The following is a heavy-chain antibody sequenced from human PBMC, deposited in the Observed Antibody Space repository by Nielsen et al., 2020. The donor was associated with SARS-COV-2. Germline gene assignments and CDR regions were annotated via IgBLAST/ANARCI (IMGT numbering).Heavy chain of an antibody. J-gene: IGHJ6*02. CDR2: FDPEDGET. V-gene: IGHV1-24*01. D-gene: IGHD3-10*01. CDR1: GYTLTELS. Sequence: ASVKVSCKVSGYTLTELSMHWVRQAPGKGLEWMGGFDPEDGETIYAQKFQGRVTMTEDTSTDTAYMELSSLRSEDTAVYYCAKGGILLWFGELSESSTGGYYYGMDVWGQGTTVTVSS. CDR3: AKGGILLWFGELSESSTGGYYYGMDV.